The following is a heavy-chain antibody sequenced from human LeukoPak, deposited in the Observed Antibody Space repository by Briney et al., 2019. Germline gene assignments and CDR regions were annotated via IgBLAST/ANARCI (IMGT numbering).Heavy chain of an antibody. CDR3: ARVLAAAGTSVGY. D-gene: IGHD6-13*01. CDR2: INAGNGNT. CDR1: GYTFTSYA. Sequence: ASVKVSCKASGYTFTSYAMHWVRQAPGQRLERMGWINAGNGNTKYSQKFQGRVTITRDTSASTAYMELSSLRSEDTAVYYCARVLAAAGTSVGYWGQGTLVTVSS. J-gene: IGHJ4*02. V-gene: IGHV1-3*01.